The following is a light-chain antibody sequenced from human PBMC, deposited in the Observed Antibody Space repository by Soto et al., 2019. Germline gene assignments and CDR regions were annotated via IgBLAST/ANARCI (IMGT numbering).Light chain of an antibody. V-gene: IGKV1-5*01. CDR1: QSISSW. Sequence: DIQMTQSPSTLPASVGDRVTITCRASQSISSWLAWYQQKPGKAPKLLIYDASSLESGVPSRFSGSGSGTEFTLTISSLQPDDFATYYCRQYNSYSFTFGPGTKVDIK. CDR3: RQYNSYSFT. J-gene: IGKJ3*01. CDR2: DAS.